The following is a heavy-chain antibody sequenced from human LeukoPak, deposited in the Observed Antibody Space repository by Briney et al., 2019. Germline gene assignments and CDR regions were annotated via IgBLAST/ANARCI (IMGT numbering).Heavy chain of an antibody. V-gene: IGHV4-59*01. CDR1: GGSISTYY. Sequence: PSETLSLTCTVSGGSISTYYWSWIRQPPGKGLEWIGYIYYSGRTNSNPSLKSRVTMSVDTSKNQFSLKLNSVTAADTAVYYCARDAGKGYYYYYYLDVWGKGTSVTVSS. CDR2: IYYSGRT. CDR3: ARDAGKGYYYYYYLDV. J-gene: IGHJ6*03.